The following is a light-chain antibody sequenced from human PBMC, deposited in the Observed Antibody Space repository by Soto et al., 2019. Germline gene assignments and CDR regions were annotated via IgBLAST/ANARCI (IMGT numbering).Light chain of an antibody. CDR1: SSDVGGYNY. V-gene: IGLV2-14*01. J-gene: IGLJ1*01. Sequence: QSVLTQPASVSGSPGQSISISCTGTSSDVGGYNYVSWYQQHPGKAPKLMIYDVNNRPSGVSDRFSGSKSGNTASLTISGLQAEDEADYYCSSYTXSSTLVFGTGTKVTVL. CDR3: SSYTXSSTLV. CDR2: DVN.